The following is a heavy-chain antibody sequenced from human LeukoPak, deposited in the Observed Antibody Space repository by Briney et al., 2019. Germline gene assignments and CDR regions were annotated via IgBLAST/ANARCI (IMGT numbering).Heavy chain of an antibody. CDR2: ISSSSSYI. CDR3: ASPPYDSKDY. CDR1: GFTFSSYS. V-gene: IGHV3-21*01. J-gene: IGHJ4*02. Sequence: GGSLGLSCAASGFTFSSYSMNWVRQAPGKGLEWVSSISSSSSYIYYADSVKGRFTISRDNAKNSLYLQMNSLRAEDTAVYYCASPPYDSKDYWGQGTLVTVSS. D-gene: IGHD3-22*01.